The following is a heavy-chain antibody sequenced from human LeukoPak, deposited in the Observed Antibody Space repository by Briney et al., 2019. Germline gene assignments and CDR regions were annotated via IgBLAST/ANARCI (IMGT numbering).Heavy chain of an antibody. J-gene: IGHJ4*02. CDR2: TFYRSKWYN. V-gene: IGHV6-1*01. CDR3: ARDGWPAFDY. CDR1: GDSVSSNTAA. D-gene: IGHD2-15*01. Sequence: SQTLSLTCAISGDSVSSNTAAWNWIRQSPSRGLEWLGRTFYRSKWYNDYAVSVKSRITINPHTSKNQFSLQLNSVTPKDTAVYYCARDGWPAFDYWGQGTLVTVSS.